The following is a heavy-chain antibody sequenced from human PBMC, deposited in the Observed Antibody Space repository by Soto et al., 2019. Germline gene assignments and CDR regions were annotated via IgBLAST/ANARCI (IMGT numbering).Heavy chain of an antibody. Sequence: SVKVSCKASGGTFSSYAISWGRQAPGQGLEWMGGIIPIFGTANYAQKFQGRVTITADESTSTAYMELSSLRSEDTAVYYCARLNCSSTSCYRYGMDVWGQGTTVTVSS. CDR2: IIPIFGTA. D-gene: IGHD2-2*02. CDR1: GGTFSSYA. CDR3: ARLNCSSTSCYRYGMDV. J-gene: IGHJ6*02. V-gene: IGHV1-69*13.